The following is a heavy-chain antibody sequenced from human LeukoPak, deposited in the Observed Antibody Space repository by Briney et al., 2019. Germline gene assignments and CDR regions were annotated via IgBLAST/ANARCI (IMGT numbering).Heavy chain of an antibody. V-gene: IGHV3-30*02. CDR3: AKDNRGGGWLYYSYMDV. D-gene: IGHD6-19*01. CDR1: GFTFSTYG. CDR2: MRYDGSIE. Sequence: GGSLRLSCAASGFTFSTYGMHWVRQAPGKGLEWVAFMRYDGSIEYYADSVKCLFTISRDNSKKMLYLQMNSLRVEDTAVYYCAKDNRGGGWLYYSYMDVWGKGTTVTISS. J-gene: IGHJ6*03.